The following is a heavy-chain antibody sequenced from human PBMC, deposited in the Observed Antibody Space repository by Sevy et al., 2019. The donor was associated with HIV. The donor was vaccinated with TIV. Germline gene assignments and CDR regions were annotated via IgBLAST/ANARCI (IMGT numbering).Heavy chain of an antibody. CDR2: IKSRSGIT. V-gene: IGHV3-15*07. CDR3: TTDGLARGNYCFDY. D-gene: IGHD3-10*01. J-gene: IGHJ4*01. Sequence: GGSLRLSCAASGFTFSDAWMNWVRQAPGKGLEWVGRIKSRSGITDYAAPVKDRFTISRDDSENTLHLQMNSRKSEDTAVYYCTTDGLARGNYCFDYWGHGTQVTVSS. CDR1: GFTFSDAW.